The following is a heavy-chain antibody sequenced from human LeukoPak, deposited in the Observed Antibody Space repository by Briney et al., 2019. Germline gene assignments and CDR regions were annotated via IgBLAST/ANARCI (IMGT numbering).Heavy chain of an antibody. CDR1: GFTFSSYW. Sequence: PGGSLRLSCAASGFTFSSYWMSWVRQAPGKGLEWVANTKQDGSEKYYVDSVKGRFTISRDNAKNSLYLQMNSLRAEDTAVYYCARAMIVVRGAFDIWGQGTMVTVSS. CDR2: TKQDGSEK. CDR3: ARAMIVVRGAFDI. D-gene: IGHD3-22*01. J-gene: IGHJ3*02. V-gene: IGHV3-7*01.